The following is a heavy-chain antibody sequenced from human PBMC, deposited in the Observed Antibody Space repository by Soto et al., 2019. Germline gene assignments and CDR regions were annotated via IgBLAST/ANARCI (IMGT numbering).Heavy chain of an antibody. CDR3: ASSNYGPYYGMDV. J-gene: IGHJ6*01. D-gene: IGHD1-7*01. CDR1: GINIRCHC. CDR2: IYYSGST. V-gene: IGHV4-59*11. Sequence: PFVILPLTWNCSGINIRCHCWHWIRQPPEKTLEWIGYIYYSGSTNYNPSLKSRVTISVDTSKNQFSLKLSSVTAADTAVYYCASSNYGPYYGMDVWGQANSVTGSS.